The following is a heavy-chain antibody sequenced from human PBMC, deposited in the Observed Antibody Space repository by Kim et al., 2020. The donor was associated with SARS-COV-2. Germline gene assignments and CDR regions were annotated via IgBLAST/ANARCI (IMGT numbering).Heavy chain of an antibody. D-gene: IGHD6-13*01. CDR1: GFTFSNYG. Sequence: GGSLRLSCAASGFTFSNYGMHWVRQAPGKGLEWVAVMSYDGSKKYYADSVKGRFTISRDNSKNTLYLQINSVRTEDTAVYYCAKGIAAAGMISALDYWGQGTLVTVSS. CDR2: MSYDGSKK. V-gene: IGHV3-30*18. CDR3: AKGIAAAGMISALDY. J-gene: IGHJ4*02.